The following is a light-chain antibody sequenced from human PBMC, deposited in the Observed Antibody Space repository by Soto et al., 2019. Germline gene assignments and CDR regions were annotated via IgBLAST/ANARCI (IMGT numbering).Light chain of an antibody. CDR1: SSDVGSYNL. J-gene: IGLJ1*01. Sequence: HSALAESGSGSGCRGRWMTISCTGTSSDVGSYNLVSWYQQHPGKAPKLMIYEGSKRPSGVSNRFSGSKSGNTASLTISGLQAEHEDDYYCCSYAGSSTYVFGTGTKVTVL. CDR3: CSYAGSSTYV. V-gene: IGLV2-23*01. CDR2: EGS.